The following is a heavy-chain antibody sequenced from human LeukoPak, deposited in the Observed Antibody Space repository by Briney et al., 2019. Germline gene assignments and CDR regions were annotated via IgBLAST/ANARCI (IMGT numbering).Heavy chain of an antibody. CDR2: IYSGGST. D-gene: IGHD4-17*01. V-gene: IGHV3-53*01. CDR3: ARDHGDPVLGAFDI. Sequence: GGSLRLSCAASGFTFSSYAMSWVRQAPGKGLEWVSVIYSGGSTYYADSVKGRSTISRDNSKNTLYLQMNSLRAEDTAVYYCARDHGDPVLGAFDIWGQGTMVTVSS. J-gene: IGHJ3*02. CDR1: GFTFSSYA.